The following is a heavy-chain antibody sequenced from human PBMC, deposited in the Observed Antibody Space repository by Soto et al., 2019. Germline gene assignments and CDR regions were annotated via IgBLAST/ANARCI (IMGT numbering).Heavy chain of an antibody. CDR3: ASGYYDFWSGSGYYMDV. Sequence: GGSLRLSCAASGFTVSSNYMSWVRQAPGKGLEWVSVIYSGGSTYYADSVKGRFTISRHNSKNTLYLQMNSLRAEDTAVYYCASGYYDFWSGSGYYMDVWGKGTTVTVSS. J-gene: IGHJ6*03. CDR1: GFTVSSNY. CDR2: IYSGGST. D-gene: IGHD3-3*01. V-gene: IGHV3-53*04.